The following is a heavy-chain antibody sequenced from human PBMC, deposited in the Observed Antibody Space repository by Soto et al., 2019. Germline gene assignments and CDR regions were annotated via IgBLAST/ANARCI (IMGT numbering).Heavy chain of an antibody. Sequence: SETLSLTCTVSGGSISSSSYYWGWIRQPPGKGLEWIGSIYYSGGTYYNPSLKSRVTISVDTSKNQFSLKLSSVTAADTAVYYCASYYYDSSGYYYWGQGTLVTVSS. D-gene: IGHD3-22*01. CDR1: GGSISSSSYY. CDR3: ASYYYDSSGYYY. V-gene: IGHV4-39*01. CDR2: IYYSGGT. J-gene: IGHJ4*02.